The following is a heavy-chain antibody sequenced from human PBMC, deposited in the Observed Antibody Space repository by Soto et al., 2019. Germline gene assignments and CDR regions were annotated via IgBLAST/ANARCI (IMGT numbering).Heavy chain of an antibody. CDR2: MNPNSGNT. CDR3: ARGSGRNGYDYYYYMDV. CDR1: GYTFTSYD. J-gene: IGHJ6*03. V-gene: IGHV1-8*01. Sequence: ASVKVSCKASGYTFTSYDINWVRQATGQGLEWMGWMNPNSGNTGYAQKFQGRVTMTRNTSISTAYMELSSLRSKDTAVYYCARGSGRNGYDYYYYMDVWGKGTTVTVSS. D-gene: IGHD2-8*01.